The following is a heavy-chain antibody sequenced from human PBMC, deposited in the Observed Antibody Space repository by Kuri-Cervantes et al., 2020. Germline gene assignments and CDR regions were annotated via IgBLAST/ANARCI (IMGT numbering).Heavy chain of an antibody. CDR2: ISGSGGST. CDR3: AKGGYWSGGSCYPDAFDI. CDR1: GFTFSSYA. D-gene: IGHD2-15*01. J-gene: IGHJ3*02. Sequence: GGSLRLSCAASGFTFSSYAMSWVRQAPGKGLEWVSAISGSGGSTYYADSVKGRFTISRDNSKNTLYLQMNSLRAEDTAVYYCAKGGYWSGGSCYPDAFDIWGQGTMVTVSS. V-gene: IGHV3-23*01.